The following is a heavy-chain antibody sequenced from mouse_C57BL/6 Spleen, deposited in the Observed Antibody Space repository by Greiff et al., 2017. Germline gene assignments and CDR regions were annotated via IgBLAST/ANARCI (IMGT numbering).Heavy chain of an antibody. CDR3: ARVPLYYGSSYQYFDV. Sequence: QVQLQQPGAELVKPGASVKLSCKASGYTFTSYWMQWVKQRPGQGLEWIGEIDPSDSYTNYNQKFKGKATLTVDTSSSTAYMQLSSLTSEDSAVYYCARVPLYYGSSYQYFDVWGTGITVTVSS. D-gene: IGHD1-1*01. CDR2: IDPSDSYT. V-gene: IGHV1-50*01. J-gene: IGHJ1*03. CDR1: GYTFTSYW.